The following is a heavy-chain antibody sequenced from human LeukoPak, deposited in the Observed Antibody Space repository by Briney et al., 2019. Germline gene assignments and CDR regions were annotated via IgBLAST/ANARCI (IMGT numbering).Heavy chain of an antibody. J-gene: IGHJ4*02. CDR2: ISGSGGST. V-gene: IGHV3-23*01. D-gene: IGHD1-26*01. CDR1: GFTFSSYG. Sequence: PGGSLRLSCAASGFTFSSYGMSWVRQAPGKGLEWVSAISGSGGSTYYADSVKGRFTVSRDNAKNTLYLQMNSLRAEDTAIYYCARGGSYSEPDFWGQGTLVTVSS. CDR3: ARGGSYSEPDF.